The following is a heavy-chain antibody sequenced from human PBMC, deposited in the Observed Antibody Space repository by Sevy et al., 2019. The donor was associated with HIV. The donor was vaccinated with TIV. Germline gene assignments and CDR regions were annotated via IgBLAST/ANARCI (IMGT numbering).Heavy chain of an antibody. V-gene: IGHV1-8*01. J-gene: IGHJ6*02. CDR3: ARRGSITIFGVVIPAYGMDV. D-gene: IGHD3-3*01. CDR1: GYTFTCYD. CDR2: MNPNSGNT. Sequence: ASVKVSCKASGYTFTCYDINWVRQATGQGLEWMGWMNPNSGNTGYAQKFQGRVTMTRNTSISTAYMELSSLRSEDTAGYYCARRGSITIFGVVIPAYGMDVWGQGTTVTVSS.